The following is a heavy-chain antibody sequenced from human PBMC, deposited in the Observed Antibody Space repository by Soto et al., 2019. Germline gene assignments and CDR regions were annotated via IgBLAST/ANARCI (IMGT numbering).Heavy chain of an antibody. V-gene: IGHV4-34*01. CDR2: INHSGST. D-gene: IGHD4-17*01. CDR3: ARGAFGQTTVTPEYYYYYGMDV. J-gene: IGHJ6*02. CDR1: GGSFSGYY. Sequence: PSETLSLTCAVYGGSFSGYYWSWIRQPPGKGLEWIGEINHSGSTNYNPSLKSRVTISVDTSKNQFSLKLSSVTAADTAVYYCARGAFGQTTVTPEYYYYYGMDVWGQGTTVTVS.